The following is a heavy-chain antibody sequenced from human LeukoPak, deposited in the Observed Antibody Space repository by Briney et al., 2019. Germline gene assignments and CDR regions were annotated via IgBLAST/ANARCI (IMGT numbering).Heavy chain of an antibody. CDR3: ARAVYYYGSGSSDY. CDR1: GLTFSRYA. J-gene: IGHJ4*02. V-gene: IGHV3-21*01. Sequence: GGSLRLSCAASGLTFSRYAMTWVRQAPGKGLEWVSSIPVSGDPTYYADSVRGRFTVSRDNTKNSLYLQMNSLRAEDTAVYYCARAVYYYGSGSSDYWGQGTLVTVSS. CDR2: IPVSGDPT. D-gene: IGHD3-10*01.